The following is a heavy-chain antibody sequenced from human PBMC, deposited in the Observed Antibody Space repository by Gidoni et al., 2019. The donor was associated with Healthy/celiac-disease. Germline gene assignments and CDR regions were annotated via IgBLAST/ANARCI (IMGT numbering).Heavy chain of an antibody. Sequence: QVQRVQSGAQAKKPGPSVQFSCKAPGYTFTGYDIHWGRPAPEQGIGGMGWINPISGGTNYAQKFQGKVTMTRGTSISTAYMELSRLRSGDTAVYYCARYWGYSGYVPYYYYYGMDVWGQGTTVTVSS. CDR2: INPISGGT. V-gene: IGHV1-2*02. D-gene: IGHD5-12*01. J-gene: IGHJ6*02. CDR3: ARYWGYSGYVPYYYYYGMDV. CDR1: GYTFTGYD.